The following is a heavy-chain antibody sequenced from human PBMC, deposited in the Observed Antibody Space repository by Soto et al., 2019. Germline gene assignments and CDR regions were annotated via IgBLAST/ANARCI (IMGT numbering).Heavy chain of an antibody. CDR3: ARFLFSPGTDYFDY. D-gene: IGHD6-13*01. V-gene: IGHV3-74*01. CDR2: INSDGSST. Sequence: GGSLRLSCAASGFTFSSYWMHWVRQAPGKGLVWVSRINSDGSSTSYADSVKGRFTISRDNAKNALYLQMNSLRAEDTAVYYCARFLFSPGTDYFDYWGQGTLVTVSS. J-gene: IGHJ4*02. CDR1: GFTFSSYW.